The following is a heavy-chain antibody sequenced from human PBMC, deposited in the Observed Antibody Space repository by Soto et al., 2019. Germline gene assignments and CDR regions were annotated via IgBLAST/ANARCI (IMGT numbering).Heavy chain of an antibody. D-gene: IGHD4-17*01. CDR2: IKQDGSEK. J-gene: IGHJ4*02. CDR1: GFTFSNNW. V-gene: IGHV3-7*01. CDR3: ARDGDYELIGELDY. Sequence: ESGGGLVQPGGSLRLSCAASGFTFSNNWMNWVRQAPGKGLEWAANIKQDGSEKYYVDSVKGRFTISRDNAKNSLYLQMNSLRAEDTAVYYCARDGDYELIGELDYWGQGTLVTVSS.